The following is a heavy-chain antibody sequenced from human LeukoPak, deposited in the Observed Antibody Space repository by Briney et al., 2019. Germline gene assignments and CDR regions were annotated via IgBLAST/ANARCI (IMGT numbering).Heavy chain of an antibody. D-gene: IGHD3-3*01. CDR1: GYSFTSYW. CDR2: IYPGDSDT. Sequence: GESLKISCKGSGYSFTSYWIGWVRQMRGKGLEWMGIIYPGDSDTRYSPSFQGQVTISADKSISTAYLQWSSLKASDTAMYYCARHGITIFGVVDHWGIDPWGQGTLVTVSS. CDR3: ARHGITIFGVVDHWGIDP. V-gene: IGHV5-51*01. J-gene: IGHJ5*02.